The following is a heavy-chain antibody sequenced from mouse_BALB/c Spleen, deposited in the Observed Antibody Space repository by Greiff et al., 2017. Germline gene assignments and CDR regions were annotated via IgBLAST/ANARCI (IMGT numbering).Heavy chain of an antibody. CDR3: ARRDDGYYEGMDY. V-gene: IGHV3-6*02. J-gene: IGHJ4*01. D-gene: IGHD2-3*01. Sequence: DVKLQESGPGLVKPSQSLSLTCSVTGYSITSGYYWNWIRQFPGNKLEWMGSISYDGSNNYNPSLKNRISITRDTSKNQFFLKLNSVTTEDTATYYCARRDDGYYEGMDYWGQGTSVTVSS. CDR1: GYSITSGYY. CDR2: ISYDGSN.